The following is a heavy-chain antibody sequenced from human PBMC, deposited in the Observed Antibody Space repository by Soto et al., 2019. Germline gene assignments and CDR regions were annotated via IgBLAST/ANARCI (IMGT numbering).Heavy chain of an antibody. D-gene: IGHD6-19*01. V-gene: IGHV1-2*04. CDR1: GYTFTGYY. CDR2: INPNSGGT. Sequence: ASVKVSCKASGYTFTGYYMHWVRQAPGQGLEWMGWINPNSGGTNYAQKFQGWVTMTRDTSISTAYMELSRLRSDDTAVYYCARHGGIAVAGDDYWSQGTLVTVSS. J-gene: IGHJ4*02. CDR3: ARHGGIAVAGDDY.